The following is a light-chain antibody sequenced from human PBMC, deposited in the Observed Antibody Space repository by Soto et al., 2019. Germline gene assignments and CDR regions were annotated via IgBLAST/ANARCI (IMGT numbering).Light chain of an antibody. CDR3: QQSYSTTQRR. V-gene: IGKV1-39*01. J-gene: IGKJ1*01. Sequence: DIQMTQSPSSLSASVGDRFTITCRASQSIVTYLNWYLQKPGKAPKLLIYAASNLQSGVPSRFSGSRSGTEFTLTISSLQTEDFATYFCQQSYSTTQRRFRHGTEV. CDR1: QSIVTY. CDR2: AAS.